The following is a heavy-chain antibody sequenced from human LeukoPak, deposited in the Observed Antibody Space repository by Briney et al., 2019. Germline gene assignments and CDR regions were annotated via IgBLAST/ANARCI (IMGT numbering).Heavy chain of an antibody. D-gene: IGHD3-22*01. J-gene: IGHJ4*02. Sequence: GGPLRLSCAASGFTFSSYSMNGVRQAPGKGLKWVSSISSSSSYIYYADSVKGRFTISRDNAKNSLYLQMNSLRAEDTAVYYCAREDDSSGYPYDYWGQGTLVTVSS. CDR1: GFTFSSYS. V-gene: IGHV3-21*01. CDR3: AREDDSSGYPYDY. CDR2: ISSSSSYI.